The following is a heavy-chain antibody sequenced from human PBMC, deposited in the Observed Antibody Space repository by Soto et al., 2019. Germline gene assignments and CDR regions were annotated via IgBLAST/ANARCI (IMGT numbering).Heavy chain of an antibody. Sequence: QVQLVQSGAEVKKPGSSVKVSCKASGGTFSSYAISWVRQAPGQGLEWMGGIIPIFGTANYAQKFQGRVTITADESTSTAYMKLSSLRSEDTAVYYCARDLGFGELGEGGYWGQGTLVTVSS. D-gene: IGHD3-10*01. CDR2: IIPIFGTA. J-gene: IGHJ4*02. CDR1: GGTFSSYA. V-gene: IGHV1-69*12. CDR3: ARDLGFGELGEGGY.